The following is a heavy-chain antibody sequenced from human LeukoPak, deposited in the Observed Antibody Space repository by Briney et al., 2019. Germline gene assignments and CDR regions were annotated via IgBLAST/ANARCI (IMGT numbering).Heavy chain of an antibody. D-gene: IGHD1-26*01. Sequence: GGSLRLSCAASGFTFGGYWMHWVRQAPGKGLVWVSRINTDGGDTIYADSVKGRFTISRDNAKNTLFLQMNSLRAEDTAVYYCARDEKIVGASGQDYWGQGTLVTVSS. CDR2: INTDGGDT. J-gene: IGHJ4*02. V-gene: IGHV3-74*01. CDR1: GFTFGGYW. CDR3: ARDEKIVGASGQDY.